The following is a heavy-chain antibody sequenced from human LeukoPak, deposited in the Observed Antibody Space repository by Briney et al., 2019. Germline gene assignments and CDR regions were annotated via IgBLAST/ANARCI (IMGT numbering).Heavy chain of an antibody. J-gene: IGHJ4*02. CDR1: GGSIRSGGYY. V-gene: IGHV4-30-2*01. CDR3: ARGYCSGGSCYSVYYFDY. D-gene: IGHD2-15*01. CDR2: IYHSGST. Sequence: SQTLSLTCAVSGGSIRSGGYYWSWIRQPPGKGLEWIGYIYHSGSTYYNPSLKSRVTISVDRSNNQFSLKLSSVTAADTAVYYCARGYCSGGSCYSVYYFDYWGQGTLVTASS.